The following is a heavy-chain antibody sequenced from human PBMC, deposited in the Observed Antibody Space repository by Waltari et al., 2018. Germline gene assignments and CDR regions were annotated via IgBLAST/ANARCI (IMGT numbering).Heavy chain of an antibody. V-gene: IGHV1-69*12. CDR3: ARDPPHSGSYDMSSDY. D-gene: IGHD1-26*01. J-gene: IGHJ4*02. CDR2: IIPIFGTA. Sequence: QVQLVQSGAEVKKPGSSVKVSCKASGGTFSSYTISWVRPPPGQGLEWMGGIIPIFGTANYAQKFQGRVTITADESTSTAYMELSSLRSEDTAVYYCARDPPHSGSYDMSSDYWGQGTLVTVSS. CDR1: GGTFSSYT.